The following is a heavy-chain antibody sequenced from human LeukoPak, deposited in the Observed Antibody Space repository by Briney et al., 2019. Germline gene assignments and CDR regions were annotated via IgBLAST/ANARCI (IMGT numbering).Heavy chain of an antibody. V-gene: IGHV3-23*01. CDR3: AKGWSDV. D-gene: IGHD2-15*01. CDR1: GISVSSYV. Sequence: PGGSLRLSCVASGISVSSYVMSWVRQAPGKGLEWVSGIGGGGTNTYYADSVKGRFTISRDSSENTLLLQMSSLRAEDTAVYCCAKGWSDVWGQGTTVTVSS. CDR2: IGGGGTNT. J-gene: IGHJ6*02.